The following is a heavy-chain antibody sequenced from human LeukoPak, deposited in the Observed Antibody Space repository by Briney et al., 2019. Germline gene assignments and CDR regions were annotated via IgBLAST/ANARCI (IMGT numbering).Heavy chain of an antibody. D-gene: IGHD6-13*01. J-gene: IGHJ5*02. CDR2: INHSGNT. Sequence: SETLSLTCAVYGGSFSGYYWSWIRQPPGRGLEWIGEINHSGNTNYNSSLKSRVTMSVDTSKNQFSLNLSSVTAADTAVYYCARAGSPYSSSWYDGPRMKYNWFDPWGQGTLVTVSS. CDR1: GGSFSGYY. CDR3: ARAGSPYSSSWYDGPRMKYNWFDP. V-gene: IGHV4-34*01.